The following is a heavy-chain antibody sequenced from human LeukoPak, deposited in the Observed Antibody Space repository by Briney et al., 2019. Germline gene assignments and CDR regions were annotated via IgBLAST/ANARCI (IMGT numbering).Heavy chain of an antibody. J-gene: IGHJ5*02. CDR1: GGSISSGGYY. Sequence: SETLSLTCTVSGGSISSGGYYWSWIREHPGKGLEWIGYIYYSGSTYYHPSLKSRVTISVDTSKNQFSLKLSSVTAADTAVYYCARARAIADSSGHFSRLLTSAREYWFDPWGQGTLVTVSS. CDR3: ARARAIADSSGHFSRLLTSAREYWFDP. CDR2: IYYSGST. V-gene: IGHV4-31*03. D-gene: IGHD3-22*01.